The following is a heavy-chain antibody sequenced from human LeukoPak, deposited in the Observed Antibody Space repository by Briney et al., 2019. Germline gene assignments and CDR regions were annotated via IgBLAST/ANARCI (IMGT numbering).Heavy chain of an antibody. CDR1: AGSISSSSYY. D-gene: IGHD2-21*01. V-gene: IGHV4-39*01. CDR2: IYYTGST. Sequence: SETLSLTCTVSAGSISSSSYYWGWIRQPPGRGLEWIGSIYYTGSTYYNPSLKSRVTISVDTSKNQFSLKLSSVSAADTALYYCARHIVVVSTPADWFDPWGQGTLVTVSS. J-gene: IGHJ5*02. CDR3: ARHIVVVSTPADWFDP.